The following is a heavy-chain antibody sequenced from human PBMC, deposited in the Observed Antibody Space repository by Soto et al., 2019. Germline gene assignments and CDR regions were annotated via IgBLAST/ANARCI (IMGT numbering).Heavy chain of an antibody. Sequence: TGGSLRLSCAASGFTFSTYIMHWVRQAPGKGLEWVAIIFPNGRDKDYADSVKGRFTISRDNAKNSLYLQMNSLRAEDTAVYYCARAFGYSGYDSPYYGMDVWGQGTTVTVSS. V-gene: IGHV3-30*04. J-gene: IGHJ6*02. CDR3: ARAFGYSGYDSPYYGMDV. CDR1: GFTFSTYI. CDR2: IFPNGRDK. D-gene: IGHD5-12*01.